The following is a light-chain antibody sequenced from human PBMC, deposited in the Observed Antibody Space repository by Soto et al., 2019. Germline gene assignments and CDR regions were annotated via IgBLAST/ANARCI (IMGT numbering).Light chain of an antibody. CDR2: AAS. Sequence: DIQMTQSPSSLSASVGDEVTITCRASQTIMTYLNWYQLKPGKPPRFLIYAASSLQSGVPSRFSGSGSGTDFTLTISRLEPEDFAVYYCQQYGSSPITFGQGTRLEIK. V-gene: IGKV1-39*01. CDR1: QTIMTY. J-gene: IGKJ5*01. CDR3: QQYGSSPIT.